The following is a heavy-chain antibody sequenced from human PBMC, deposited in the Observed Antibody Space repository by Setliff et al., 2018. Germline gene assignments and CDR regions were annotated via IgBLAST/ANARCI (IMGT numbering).Heavy chain of an antibody. CDR3: VRDRWKVMVNKGDDAFDL. CDR1: GGSFSTYY. J-gene: IGHJ3*01. D-gene: IGHD5-18*01. V-gene: IGHV3-7*01. CDR2: IKQDGSEK. Sequence: ETLSLTCTVYGGSFSTYYWIWIRQPPGKGLEWVANIKQDGSEKYYVDSVKGRFTISRENAKNSLDLQMDSLRGEDTAVYYCVRDRWKVMVNKGDDAFDLWGQGTMVTVSS.